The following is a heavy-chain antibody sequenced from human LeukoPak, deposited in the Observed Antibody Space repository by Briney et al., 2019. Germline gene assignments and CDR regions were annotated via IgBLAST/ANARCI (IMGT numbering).Heavy chain of an antibody. CDR1: GDSISSGDYS. J-gene: IGHJ4*02. CDR3: ARAVSGRFDY. D-gene: IGHD6-19*01. Sequence: SETLSLTCAVSGDSISSGDYSWNWIRQPPGKGLEWIGYTYPSGTTYYNPSLKSRVTISVDRSNNQFSLKLTSVTAADTAVYYCARAVSGRFDYWGQGTLVTVSS. CDR2: TYPSGTT. V-gene: IGHV4-30-2*01.